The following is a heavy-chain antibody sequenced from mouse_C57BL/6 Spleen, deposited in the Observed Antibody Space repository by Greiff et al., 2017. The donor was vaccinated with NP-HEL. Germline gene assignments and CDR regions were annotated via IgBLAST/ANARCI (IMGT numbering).Heavy chain of an antibody. J-gene: IGHJ3*01. V-gene: IGHV5-4*01. D-gene: IGHD1-1*01. CDR1: GFTFSSYA. Sequence: EVQLVESGGGLVKPGGSLKLSCAASGFTFSSYAMSWVRQTPEKRLEWVATISDGGSYTYYPDNVKGRFTISRDNAKNNLYLQMSHLKSEDTAMYCCGRGDATVVAPFAYWGKGTLVTVSA. CDR2: ISDGGSYT. CDR3: GRGDATVVAPFAY.